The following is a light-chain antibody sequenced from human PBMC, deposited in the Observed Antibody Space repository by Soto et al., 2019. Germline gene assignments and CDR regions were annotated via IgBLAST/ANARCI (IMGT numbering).Light chain of an antibody. CDR2: GAS. Sequence: EIVMTQSPATLSLSPGERATLSCRASQSVNTNLAWYQQKPGQAPRLLIFGASTRPTGIPARFSGSGSGTDFTLTISGLQSEDFAVYYCQQYSNWPPLTFGGGTKVDIK. CDR3: QQYSNWPPLT. CDR1: QSVNTN. V-gene: IGKV3-15*01. J-gene: IGKJ4*01.